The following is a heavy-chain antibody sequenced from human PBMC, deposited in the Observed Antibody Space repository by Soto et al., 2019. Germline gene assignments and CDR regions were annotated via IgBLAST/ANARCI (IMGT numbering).Heavy chain of an antibody. CDR1: CGSFSGYY. D-gene: IGHD5-18*01. CDR3: AMGGYSYGFGY. V-gene: IGHV4-34*01. J-gene: IGHJ4*02. CDR2: INHVGST. Sequence: QVQLQQWGAGLLNPSETLSLTCAVFCGSFSGYYWNWIRQPPGKGLEWIGEINHVGSTNYNPSLKSRVTISADTSKNQFSLKLSSVTAADTAVYYCAMGGYSYGFGYWGQGTLVTVSS.